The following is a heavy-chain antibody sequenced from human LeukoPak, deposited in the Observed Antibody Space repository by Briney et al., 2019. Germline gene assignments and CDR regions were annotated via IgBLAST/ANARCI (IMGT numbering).Heavy chain of an antibody. CDR2: ISSSSSYI. CDR1: GFTFSSYS. D-gene: IGHD3-10*01. Sequence: GGSLRLSCAASGFTFSSYSMNWVRQAPGKGLEWVSSISSSSSYIYYADSVKGRFTISRDNAKNSLYLQMNSLRAEDTAVYYCARGGRNMVRGVKPNWFDPWGQGTLVTVSS. V-gene: IGHV3-21*01. CDR3: ARGGRNMVRGVKPNWFDP. J-gene: IGHJ5*02.